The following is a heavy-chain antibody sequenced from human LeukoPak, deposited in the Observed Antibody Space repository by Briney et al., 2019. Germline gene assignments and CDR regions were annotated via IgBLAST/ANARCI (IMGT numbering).Heavy chain of an antibody. Sequence: GESLKISCKTSGYRFTNYWIGWVRQMPGKGLEWMGIIYPGDSDTRYSPSFQGQVTISADKSISTAYLQWSSLKASDTAMYYCARHRGPHVPMSYYYYMDVWGKGTTVTGSS. V-gene: IGHV5-51*01. CDR3: ARHRGPHVPMSYYYYMDV. CDR2: IYPGDSDT. J-gene: IGHJ6*03. D-gene: IGHD3-10*01. CDR1: GYRFTNYW.